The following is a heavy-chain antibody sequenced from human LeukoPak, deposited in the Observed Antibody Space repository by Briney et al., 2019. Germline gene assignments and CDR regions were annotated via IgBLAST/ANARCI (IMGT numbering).Heavy chain of an antibody. CDR3: ARVPLHDRNDYYPH. Sequence: ASVKVSCKASGYTFTEYGMHWVRQAPGRKLELIAWINAGNGNAKYSQKFQGRVTITRDTSASTAYMELSSLRSEDTAVYYCARVPLHDRNDYYPHWGQGTVVTVSS. CDR1: GYTFTEYG. D-gene: IGHD3-22*01. J-gene: IGHJ1*01. V-gene: IGHV1-3*01. CDR2: INAGNGNA.